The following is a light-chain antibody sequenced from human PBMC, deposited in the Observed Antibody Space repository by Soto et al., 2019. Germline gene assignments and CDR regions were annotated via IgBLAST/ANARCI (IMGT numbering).Light chain of an antibody. Sequence: EIVLTQSPVTLSLSPGERATLSCRASQSVRTYLAWYQVKPGQAPRLLIYDASSRASGVPARFSGSGSGTDFTLTISSLEPEDFATYYCQQRSNWPGFTFGPGTKVDIK. V-gene: IGKV3-11*01. CDR1: QSVRTY. J-gene: IGKJ3*01. CDR2: DAS. CDR3: QQRSNWPGFT.